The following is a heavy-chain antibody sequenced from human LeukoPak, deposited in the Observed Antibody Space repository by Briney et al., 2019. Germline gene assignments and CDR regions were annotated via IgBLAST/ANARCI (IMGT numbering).Heavy chain of an antibody. Sequence: SETLSLTCAVYGGSFSGYYWSWIRQPPGKGLEWIGEINHSGSTNYNPSLKSRVTISVDASKNQFSLKLSSVTAADTAVYYCARGQYSSSWNNWFDPWGQGTLVTVSS. CDR1: GGSFSGYY. CDR2: INHSGST. CDR3: ARGQYSSSWNNWFDP. J-gene: IGHJ5*02. V-gene: IGHV4-34*01. D-gene: IGHD6-13*01.